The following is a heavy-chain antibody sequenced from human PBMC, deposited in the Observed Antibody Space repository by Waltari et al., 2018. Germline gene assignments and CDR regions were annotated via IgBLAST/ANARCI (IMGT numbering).Heavy chain of an antibody. D-gene: IGHD6-19*01. CDR1: GGSISRGGYY. Sequence: QVQLQESGPGLVKPSQPLSLTCTVPGGSISRGGYYWSWIRQHPGKGLEWIGYIYYSGSTYYNPSLKSRVTISVDTSKNQFSLKLSSVTAADTAVYYCARYYSSGWYDVADWGQGTLVTVSS. V-gene: IGHV4-31*03. J-gene: IGHJ4*02. CDR2: IYYSGST. CDR3: ARYYSSGWYDVAD.